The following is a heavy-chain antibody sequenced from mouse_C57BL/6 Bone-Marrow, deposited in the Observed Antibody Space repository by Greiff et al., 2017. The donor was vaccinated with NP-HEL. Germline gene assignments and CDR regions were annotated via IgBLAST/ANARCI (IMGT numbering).Heavy chain of an antibody. V-gene: IGHV6-6*01. J-gene: IGHJ2*01. CDR1: GFTFSDAW. D-gene: IGHD2-1*01. CDR3: TRRIYYGNPYYFDY. Sequence: EVHLVESGGGLVQPGGSMKLSCAASGFTFSDAWMDWVRQSPEKGLEWVAEIRNKANNHATYYAESVKGRFTISRDDSKSSVYLQMNSLRAEDTGIYYCTRRIYYGNPYYFDYWGQGTTLTVSS. CDR2: IRNKANNHAT.